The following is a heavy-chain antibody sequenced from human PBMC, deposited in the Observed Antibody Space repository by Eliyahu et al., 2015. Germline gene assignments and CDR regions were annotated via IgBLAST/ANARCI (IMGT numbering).Heavy chain of an antibody. CDR1: GGSFSGYY. J-gene: IGHJ4*02. CDR2: INHSGST. Sequence: QVQLQQWGAGLLKPSETLSLTCAVYGGSFSGYYWSWIRQPPGKGLEWIGEINHSGSTNYNPSLKSRVTISVDTSKNQFSLKLSSVTAADTAVYYCARHDKARRAYYYDSSGYYSYWGQGTLVTVSS. D-gene: IGHD3-22*01. V-gene: IGHV4-34*01. CDR3: ARHDKARRAYYYDSSGYYSY.